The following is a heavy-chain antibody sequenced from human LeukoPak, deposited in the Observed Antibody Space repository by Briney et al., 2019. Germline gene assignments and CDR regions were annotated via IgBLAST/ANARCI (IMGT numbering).Heavy chain of an antibody. CDR1: GFTFSSYW. D-gene: IGHD1-26*01. CDR3: ARLVGASDFDY. CDR2: IKQDGSEK. J-gene: IGHJ4*02. V-gene: IGHV3-7*01. Sequence: GGSLRLSCAASGFTFSSYWMSWVRQAPGKGLEWVANIKQDGSEKYYVDSVRGRFTISRDNAKNSLYLQMNSLRAEDTAVYYCARLVGASDFDYWGQGTLVTVSS.